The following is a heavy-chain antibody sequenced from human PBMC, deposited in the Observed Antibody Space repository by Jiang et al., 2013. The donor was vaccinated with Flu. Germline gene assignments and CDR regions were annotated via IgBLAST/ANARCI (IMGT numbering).Heavy chain of an antibody. Sequence: LLKPSETLSLTCAVYGGSFSGYYWSWIRQPPGKGLEWIGEINHSGSTNYNPSLKSRVTISVDTSKNQFSLKLSSVTAADTAVYYCARSRAVAGTGWGQGTLVTVSS. CDR1: GGSFSGYY. J-gene: IGHJ4*02. CDR2: INHSGST. CDR3: ARSRAVAGTG. D-gene: IGHD6-19*01. V-gene: IGHV4-34*01.